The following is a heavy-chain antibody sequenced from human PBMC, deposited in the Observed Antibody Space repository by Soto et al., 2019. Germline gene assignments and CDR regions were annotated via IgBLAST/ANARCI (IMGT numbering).Heavy chain of an antibody. D-gene: IGHD3-22*01. CDR2: IIPIFGTA. CDR1: GGTFSSYA. Sequence: QVQLVQSGAEVKKPGSSVKVSCKASGGTFSSYAISWVRQAPGQGLEWMGGIIPIFGTANYAQKFQGRVTITADDXXSXAXXELSSLRSEDTAVYYCARDSSPSPMIVVADDAFDIWGQGTMVTVSS. V-gene: IGHV1-69*12. J-gene: IGHJ3*02. CDR3: ARDSSPSPMIVVADDAFDI.